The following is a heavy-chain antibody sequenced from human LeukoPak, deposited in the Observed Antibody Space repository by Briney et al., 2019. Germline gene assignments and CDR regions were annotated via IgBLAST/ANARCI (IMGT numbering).Heavy chain of an antibody. Sequence: SETLSLTCTVSGGSISSSSYYWGWIRQPPGKGLEWIGSIYYSGSTYYNPSLKSRVTISVDTSKNQFSLKLSSVTAADTAVYYCARVARITMIVAVITDDPFDIWGQGTMVTVSS. CDR3: ARVARITMIVAVITDDPFDI. D-gene: IGHD3-22*01. V-gene: IGHV4-39*07. J-gene: IGHJ3*02. CDR2: IYYSGST. CDR1: GGSISSSSYY.